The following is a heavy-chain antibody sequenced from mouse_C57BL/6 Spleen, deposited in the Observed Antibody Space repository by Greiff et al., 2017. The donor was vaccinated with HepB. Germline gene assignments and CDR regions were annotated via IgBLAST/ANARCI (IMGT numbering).Heavy chain of an antibody. Sequence: QVQLQQPGAELVKPGASVKMSCKASGYTFTSYWITWVKQRPGQGLEWIGDIYPGSGSTNYNEKFKSKATLTVDTSSSTAYMQLSSLTSEDSAVYDCAHGSSPHYYAMDYWGQGTSVTVSS. J-gene: IGHJ4*01. CDR2: IYPGSGST. CDR1: GYTFTSYW. V-gene: IGHV1-55*01. CDR3: AHGSSPHYYAMDY. D-gene: IGHD1-1*01.